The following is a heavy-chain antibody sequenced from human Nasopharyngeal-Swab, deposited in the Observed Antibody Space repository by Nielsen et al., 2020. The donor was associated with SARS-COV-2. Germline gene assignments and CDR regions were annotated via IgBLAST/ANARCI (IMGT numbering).Heavy chain of an antibody. D-gene: IGHD3-9*01. CDR2: INDSGST. V-gene: IGHV4-34*01. Sequence: SETLSLTCAAYGGLFRGFYWSWIRQPPGKGLEWIGEINDSGSTNYNPSLTSRVTMSVDTSKSQFSLKLNSVTAADTAVYYCARGLRKVPIFPASQYYFDYWGQGTLVTVSS. J-gene: IGHJ4*02. CDR1: GGLFRGFY. CDR3: ARGLRKVPIFPASQYYFDY.